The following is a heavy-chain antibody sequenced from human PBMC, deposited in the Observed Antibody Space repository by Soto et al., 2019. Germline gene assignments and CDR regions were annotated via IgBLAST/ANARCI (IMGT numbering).Heavy chain of an antibody. CDR3: ARATIEMATIYYYYYGMDV. CDR2: IIPIFGTA. D-gene: IGHD5-12*01. Sequence: GASVKVSCKASGGTFSSYAISWVRQAPGQGLEWMGGIIPIFGTANYAQKFQGRVTITADESTSTAYMELSSLRSEDTAVYYCARATIEMATIYYYYYGMDVWGQGTTVTVSS. V-gene: IGHV1-69*13. J-gene: IGHJ6*02. CDR1: GGTFSSYA.